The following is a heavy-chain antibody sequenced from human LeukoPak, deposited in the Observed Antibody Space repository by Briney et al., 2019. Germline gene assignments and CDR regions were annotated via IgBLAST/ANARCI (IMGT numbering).Heavy chain of an antibody. J-gene: IGHJ4*02. CDR2: IYYSGST. V-gene: IGHV4-31*03. CDR1: GGSTSSGGYY. D-gene: IGHD1-26*01. CDR3: ARVPNSGSYQGITFDY. Sequence: PSQTLSLTCTVSGGSTSSGGYYWSWIRQHPGKGLEWIGYIYYSGSTYYNPSLKSRVTISVDTSKNQFSLKLSSVTAADTAVYYCARVPNSGSYQGITFDYWGREPWSPSPQ.